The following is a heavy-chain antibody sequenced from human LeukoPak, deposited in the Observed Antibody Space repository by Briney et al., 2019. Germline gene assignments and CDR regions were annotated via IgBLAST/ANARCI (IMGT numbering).Heavy chain of an antibody. CDR1: GFAFSSYG. V-gene: IGHV3-33*06. D-gene: IGHD3-10*01. CDR3: VKDRTGTYTLDY. CDR2: IWYDGSNK. J-gene: IGHJ4*02. Sequence: PGRSLRLSCAASGFAFSSYGVHWVRQAPGKGLEWVAVIWYDGSNKYYADSVKGRFTISRDNSKNTLYLQMNSLRAEDTAVYYCVKDRTGTYTLDYWGQGTLVTVSS.